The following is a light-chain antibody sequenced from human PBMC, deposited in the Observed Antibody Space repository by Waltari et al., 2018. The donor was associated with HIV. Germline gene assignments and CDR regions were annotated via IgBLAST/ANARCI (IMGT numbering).Light chain of an antibody. CDR2: EVS. CDR1: SSYVGGYNS. Sequence: SALTQPASVSGSPGQSITISCTGTSSYVGGYNSVSWYQQHPGKAPKLMIYEVSNRPAGGSNRFSGAKSGNTASLTISGLQAEDEADYYCSSYTSSSTPHVVFGGGTKLTVL. CDR3: SSYTSSSTPHVV. J-gene: IGLJ2*01. V-gene: IGLV2-14*01.